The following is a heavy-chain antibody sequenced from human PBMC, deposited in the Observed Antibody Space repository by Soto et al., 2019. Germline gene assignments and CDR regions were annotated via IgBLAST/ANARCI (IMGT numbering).Heavy chain of an antibody. Sequence: SETLSLTCTVSGGSISSSTYYWGWMRQPPGKGLEWIASFFYGGKNYYNPSLKSRVTISVDTSKNQFSLKLSSVTAADTAVYYCARDPSGAYTSSYYGEWFDPWGQGTLVTVSS. CDR3: ARDPSGAYTSSYYGEWFDP. V-gene: IGHV4-39*07. CDR2: FFYGGKN. J-gene: IGHJ5*02. CDR1: GGSISSSTYY. D-gene: IGHD6-13*01.